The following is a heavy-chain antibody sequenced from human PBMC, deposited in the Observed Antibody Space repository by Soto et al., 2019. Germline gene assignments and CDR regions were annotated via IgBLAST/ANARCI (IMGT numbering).Heavy chain of an antibody. CDR2: IIPFFGTP. Sequence: QVLLVQSGAEVKKPGSSVKVSCKPSGATFSSYAMSWVRQAPGQGLEWIGGIIPFFGTPNYAQKFQGRVTITAETSTATSYVELSSLRSDDTAVYYCARDKGAYYSHLVYWGQGTLVTVSS. J-gene: IGHJ4*02. D-gene: IGHD3-22*01. CDR3: ARDKGAYYSHLVY. CDR1: GATFSSYA. V-gene: IGHV1-69*06.